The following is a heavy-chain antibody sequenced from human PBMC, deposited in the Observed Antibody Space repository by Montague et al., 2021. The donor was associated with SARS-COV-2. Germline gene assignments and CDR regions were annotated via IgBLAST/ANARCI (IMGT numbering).Heavy chain of an antibody. V-gene: IGHV2-5*02. CDR2: IYWDDDK. J-gene: IGHJ5*01. Sequence: PAVVKPTQTLTQTCTFSGFSLSTIGVGVGWIRQPPGKALEWLALIYWDDDKRYSPFLRSRLTITKDTSKNQVVLTMTNMDPVDTATYFCAHSSGVDWLPRSRFDSWGQGTLVTVSS. D-gene: IGHD3-9*01. CDR1: GFSLSTIGVG. CDR3: AHSSGVDWLPRSRFDS.